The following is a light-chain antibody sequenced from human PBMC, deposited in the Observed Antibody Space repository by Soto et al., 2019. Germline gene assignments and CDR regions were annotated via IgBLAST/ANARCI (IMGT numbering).Light chain of an antibody. CDR1: QGISNY. J-gene: IGKJ5*01. Sequence: IQMTQSPSAISASVGDRVNITSRASQGISNYLAWFQQKPGKVPKLLIYDASSLEGGVPARFSGSGSGTDFTLTISNLQPEDFATYYCQQLNAYPLTFGQGTRLDIK. V-gene: IGKV1-17*03. CDR2: DAS. CDR3: QQLNAYPLT.